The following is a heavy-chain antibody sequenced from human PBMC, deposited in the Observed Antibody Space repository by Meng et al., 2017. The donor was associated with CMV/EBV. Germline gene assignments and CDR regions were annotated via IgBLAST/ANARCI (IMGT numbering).Heavy chain of an antibody. CDR1: GFTFSSYA. CDR2: ISGSGGST. V-gene: IGHV3-23*01. D-gene: IGHD2-8*01. CDR3: ASITSGYCTNGVCVY. J-gene: IGHJ4*02. Sequence: GGSLRLSCAASGFTFSSYAMSWVRQAPGKGLEWVSAISGSGGSTYYADSVKGRFTISRDNAKNSLYLQMNSLRAEDTAVYYCASITSGYCTNGVCVYWGQGTLVTVSS.